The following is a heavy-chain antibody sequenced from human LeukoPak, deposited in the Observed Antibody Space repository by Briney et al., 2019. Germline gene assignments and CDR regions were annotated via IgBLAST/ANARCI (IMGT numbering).Heavy chain of an antibody. V-gene: IGHV3-23*01. J-gene: IGHJ4*02. CDR2: ISGSGGST. D-gene: IGHD2-21*02. CDR3: ARGVTPGYFDY. Sequence: GGSLRLSCAASGFTFSTYAMSWVRQAPGKGLEWVSTISGSGGSTYYADSVKGRFTISRDNAKNSLYLQMNSLKAEDTAVYYCARGVTPGYFDYWGQGTLVTVSS. CDR1: GFTFSTYA.